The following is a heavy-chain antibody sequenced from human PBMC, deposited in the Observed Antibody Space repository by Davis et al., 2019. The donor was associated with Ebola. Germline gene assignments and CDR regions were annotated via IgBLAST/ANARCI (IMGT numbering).Heavy chain of an antibody. J-gene: IGHJ4*02. CDR1: GYYFTSYW. CDR3: SGFGLE. CDR2: IDPSDSKT. Sequence: GASLKISCKGSGYYFTSYWISWVRQMPGRGLEWMGRIDPSDSKTDYSPSFQGHVTISVDKSISTVYLHWSSLKASDTAMYYCSGFGLEWGQGTLVTVSS. V-gene: IGHV5-10-1*01. D-gene: IGHD3/OR15-3a*01.